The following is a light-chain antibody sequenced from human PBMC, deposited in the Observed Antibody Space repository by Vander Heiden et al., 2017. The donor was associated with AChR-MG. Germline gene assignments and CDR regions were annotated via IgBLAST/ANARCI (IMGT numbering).Light chain of an antibody. CDR2: LGS. J-gene: IGKJ3*01. CDR1: QSLLHGNGYNY. CDR3: MQYRHAPNT. Sequence: DIVMTQSPLHLPVTPGESASISCRSSQSLLHGNGYNYLDWYLQKSGQSPQLLIVLGSNRASGVPDSCNGSGSGTDFTLKITKVEAEDVGIYYCMQYRHAPNTFGPGTKVDI. V-gene: IGKV2-28*01.